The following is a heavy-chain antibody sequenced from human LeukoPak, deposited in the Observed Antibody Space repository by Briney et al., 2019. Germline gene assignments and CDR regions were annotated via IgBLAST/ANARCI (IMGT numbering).Heavy chain of an antibody. CDR2: MYYSGNS. CDR1: GVSISSYY. Sequence: SETLSLTCTVSGVSISSYYWSWIRRPPGKGLEWIGYMYYSGNSNYNASLKSRVTISADTSKNQVSLKLTSVTAADTAVYYCARVPPGHASGSDFPDYWGRGTLVIVSS. V-gene: IGHV4-59*01. D-gene: IGHD3-10*01. J-gene: IGHJ4*02. CDR3: ARVPPGHASGSDFPDY.